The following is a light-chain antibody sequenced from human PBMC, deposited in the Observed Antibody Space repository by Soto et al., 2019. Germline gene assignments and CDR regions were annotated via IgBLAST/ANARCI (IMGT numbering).Light chain of an antibody. CDR3: QSFDSSLSGVL. J-gene: IGLJ2*01. CDR2: GDT. V-gene: IGLV1-40*01. Sequence: QAVVTQPPSVSGAPGQRVAISCTGSNSNLGAGYDVYWYQHLPGTAPKLLIHGDTNRPSGVPDRFSGFRSGTSASLAITGLQAEDEADYYCQSFDSSLSGVLFGGGTKLTVL. CDR1: NSNLGAGYD.